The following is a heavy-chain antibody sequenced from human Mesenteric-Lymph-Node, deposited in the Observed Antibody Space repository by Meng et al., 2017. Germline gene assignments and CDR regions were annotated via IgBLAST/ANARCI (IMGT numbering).Heavy chain of an antibody. V-gene: IGHV3-7*01. CDR3: SGQSVMGDRDDAFDI. Sequence: GGSLRLSCAASGFTFSSHFMTWVRQAPGKGLEWVANIKQDERDKFYVDSVKGRFTISRDNAKNLMFLEVDNLRVEDPATYYCSGQSVMGDRDDAFDIWGHGKKVTVAS. D-gene: IGHD2-21*02. CDR2: IKQDERDK. CDR1: GFTFSSHF. J-gene: IGHJ3*02.